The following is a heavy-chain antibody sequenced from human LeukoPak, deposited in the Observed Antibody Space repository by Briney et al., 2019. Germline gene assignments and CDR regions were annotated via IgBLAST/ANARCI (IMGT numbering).Heavy chain of an antibody. Sequence: AASVKVSCKVSGYTLTELSMHWVRQAPGKGLEWMGGFDPEDGETIYAQKLQGRVTMTTDTSTSTAYMELRSLRSDDTAVCYCARGLPGTFDYWGQGTLVTVSS. CDR2: FDPEDGET. CDR3: ARGLPGTFDY. CDR1: GYTLTELS. V-gene: IGHV1-24*01. D-gene: IGHD1-14*01. J-gene: IGHJ4*02.